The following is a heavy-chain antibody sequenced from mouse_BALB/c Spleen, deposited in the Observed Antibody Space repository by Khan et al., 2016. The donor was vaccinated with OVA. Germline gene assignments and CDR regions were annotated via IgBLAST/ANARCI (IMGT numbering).Heavy chain of an antibody. CDR2: INSDGYYT. D-gene: IGHD1-3*01. J-gene: IGHJ3*01. Sequence: DVKLVESGGDLVRPGGSLKLSCAASGFTFSDYGMSWVRQSPDKRLEWVATINSDGYYTYYPDSLKGRFIISRGYAKNTLYLIMRILQSEDTAMYYCASHLSGSFAYWGQGTLVTVST. CDR3: ASHLSGSFAY. V-gene: IGHV5-6*02. CDR1: GFTFSDYG.